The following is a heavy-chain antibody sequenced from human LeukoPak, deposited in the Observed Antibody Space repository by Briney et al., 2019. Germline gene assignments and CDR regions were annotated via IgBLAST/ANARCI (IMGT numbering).Heavy chain of an antibody. D-gene: IGHD2-2*01. V-gene: IGHV1-46*01. CDR2: INPSGGST. CDR3: ARGDCSSTSCYRKAYMDV. Sequence: GASVKVSCKASGYSFTSYYMHWVRQAPGQGLEWMGIINPSGGSTSFAQKFQGRVTMTRDMSTSTVYMELSSLRSEDTAVYYCARGDCSSTSCYRKAYMDVWGKGTTVTVSS. J-gene: IGHJ6*03. CDR1: GYSFTSYY.